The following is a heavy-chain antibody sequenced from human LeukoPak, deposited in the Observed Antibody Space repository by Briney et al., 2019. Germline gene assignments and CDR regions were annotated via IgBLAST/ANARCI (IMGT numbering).Heavy chain of an antibody. CDR1: GFTFSTYD. V-gene: IGHV3-7*01. Sequence: GGSLRLSCAASGFTFSTYDMNWVRQAPGKGLEWVASINPDGSEKYSVDSVKGRFTISRDNAKNTLYLQMSSLRAEDTAVYYCARDFLHLGGWGQGTMVTVSS. CDR3: ARDFLHLGG. J-gene: IGHJ3*01. CDR2: INPDGSEK. D-gene: IGHD3-16*01.